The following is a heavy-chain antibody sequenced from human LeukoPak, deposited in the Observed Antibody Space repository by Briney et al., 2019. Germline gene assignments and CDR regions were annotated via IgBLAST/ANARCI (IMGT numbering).Heavy chain of an antibody. V-gene: IGHV3-23*01. Sequence: GGSLRLSCTASGFIFINYGMTWGRHAPGEGLEWVSSLSDSGGNTFYADSAKGRFTISRDNSNNTLYLQLNSLRAEDTAVYYCAKAALRSSGWFRPYFDYWGQGNLVTVSS. D-gene: IGHD6-19*01. CDR3: AKAALRSSGWFRPYFDY. CDR2: LSDSGGNT. CDR1: GFIFINYG. J-gene: IGHJ4*02.